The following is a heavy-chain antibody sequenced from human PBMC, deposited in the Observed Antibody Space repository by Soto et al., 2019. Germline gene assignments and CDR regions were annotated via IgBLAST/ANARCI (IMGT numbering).Heavy chain of an antibody. CDR2: ISQSGNT. J-gene: IGHJ4*02. Sequence: SETLSLTCSIYSGSFSVYYWSWIRPPPGKGLEWIGEISQSGNTNYSPSLKSRVSISIDTSKKQFSLNLASVSAADTAVYYCARAPKVSGSSQTRPDFWGQGTLVTVSS. CDR3: ARAPKVSGSSQTRPDF. V-gene: IGHV4-34*01. CDR1: SGSFSVYY. D-gene: IGHD6-6*01.